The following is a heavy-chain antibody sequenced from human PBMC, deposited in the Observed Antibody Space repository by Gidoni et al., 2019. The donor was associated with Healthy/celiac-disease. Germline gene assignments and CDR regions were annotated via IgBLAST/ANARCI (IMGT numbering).Heavy chain of an antibody. CDR1: GFTFSSYG. CDR3: AKGSSGWSFDY. V-gene: IGHV3-30*18. D-gene: IGHD6-19*01. J-gene: IGHJ4*02. CDR2: ISYDGSNK. Sequence: QVQLVESGGGVVQPGRSLRLSCAASGFTFSSYGMPWVRQAPGKGLEWVAVISYDGSNKYYADSVKGRFTISRDNSKNTLYLQMNSLRAEDTAVYYCAKGSSGWSFDYWGQGTLVTVSS.